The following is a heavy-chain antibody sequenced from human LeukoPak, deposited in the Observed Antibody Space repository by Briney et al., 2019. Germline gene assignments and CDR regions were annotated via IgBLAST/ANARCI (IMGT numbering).Heavy chain of an antibody. V-gene: IGHV3-33*08. CDR3: AKRGEVGTYYYFDY. J-gene: IGHJ4*02. Sequence: GGSLRLSCAASGFSFSSYGMHWVRQSPGKGLEWVAVIWSDGSNENYAHSVKGRFTISRDNSKNTLYLQMNSLRAEDTAVYYCAKRGEVGTYYYFDYWGQGTLVTVSS. D-gene: IGHD1-26*01. CDR1: GFSFSSYG. CDR2: IWSDGSNE.